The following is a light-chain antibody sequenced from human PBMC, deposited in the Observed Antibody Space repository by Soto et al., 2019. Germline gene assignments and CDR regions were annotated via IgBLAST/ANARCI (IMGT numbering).Light chain of an antibody. J-gene: IGKJ4*01. V-gene: IGKV3-15*01. CDR1: QSVSSD. Sequence: EIVMTQSPATLSVSPGERATLSCRASQSVSSDLAWYQQKPGQAPRLLIYDASTRATGIPVRFSGSGSGTEFTLTISSLQCEDFALNYCQQYNKWPPLTVGGGTKLEI. CDR2: DAS. CDR3: QQYNKWPPLT.